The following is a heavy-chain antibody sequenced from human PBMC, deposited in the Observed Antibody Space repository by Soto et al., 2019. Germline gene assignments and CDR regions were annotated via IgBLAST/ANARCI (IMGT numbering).Heavy chain of an antibody. J-gene: IGHJ5*02. CDR2: ISAYNGNT. V-gene: IGHV1-18*01. D-gene: IGHD6-19*01. CDR3: ARDSSGWYHTGFDP. Sequence: ASVKVSCKASGYTFTSYGISWVRQAPGQGLEWMGWISAYNGNTNYAQKLQGRVTMTTDTSTSTAYMELRSLRSDDTAVYYCARDSSGWYHTGFDPWGQGTLVTVSS. CDR1: GYTFTSYG.